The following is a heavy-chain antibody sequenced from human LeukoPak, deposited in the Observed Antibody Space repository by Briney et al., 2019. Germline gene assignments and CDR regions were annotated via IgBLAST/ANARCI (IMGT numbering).Heavy chain of an antibody. CDR2: MNPNSGNT. D-gene: IGHD5-12*01. CDR1: GYTFTSYD. V-gene: IGHV1-8*01. Sequence: ASVKVSCKASGYTFTSYDINWVRQATGQGLEWMGWMNPNSGNTGYAQKFQGRVTMTRNTSISTAYMELSSLRSEDTAVYYCARVSGYSGYDYYYYYGMDVWGQGTTVTVSS. CDR3: ARVSGYSGYDYYYYYGMDV. J-gene: IGHJ6*02.